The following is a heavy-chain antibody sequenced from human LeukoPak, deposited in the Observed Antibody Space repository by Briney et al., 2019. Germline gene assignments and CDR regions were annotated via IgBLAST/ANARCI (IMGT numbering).Heavy chain of an antibody. J-gene: IGHJ4*02. CDR1: GYTFTRYY. Sequence: ASVKVSCKASGYTFTRYYMHWVRQAPGQRLEWRGWSNPNSGGTNYAQKFQGRVTMNRDTSISTAYMELSRLRSDDTAVYYCARADTDYYDSSGYYYCYWGQGTLVTVSS. D-gene: IGHD3-22*01. CDR2: SNPNSGGT. V-gene: IGHV1-2*02. CDR3: ARADTDYYDSSGYYYCY.